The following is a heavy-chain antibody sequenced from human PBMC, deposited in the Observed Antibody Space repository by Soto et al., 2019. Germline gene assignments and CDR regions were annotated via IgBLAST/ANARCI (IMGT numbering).Heavy chain of an antibody. CDR1: GGSISDDTYY. V-gene: IGHV4-39*07. D-gene: IGHD3-22*01. CDR3: ARAGYHDSSGYRAPFDY. Sequence: PSETLSLTCTVSGGSISDDTYYWGWIRQPPGKGLEWIGSIYYSGTSSYNPSLKSRINLSVDTSKNQFSLKLTSVTAADTAVYYCARAGYHDSSGYRAPFDYWGPGTLVTVSS. CDR2: IYYSGTS. J-gene: IGHJ4*02.